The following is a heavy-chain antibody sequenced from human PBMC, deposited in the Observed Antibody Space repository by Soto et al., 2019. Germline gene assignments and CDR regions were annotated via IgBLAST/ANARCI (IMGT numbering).Heavy chain of an antibody. CDR3: ARDDCSSTSCYYYYGMDV. CDR1: GGSISSGDYN. Sequence: PSETLSLTCTVSGGSISSGDYNWSWIRQPPXKGLEWIGYIYYSGSTYYNPSLKSRVTISVDTSKNQFSLKLSSVTAADTAVYYCARDDCSSTSCYYYYGMDVWGQGTTVTVSS. V-gene: IGHV4-30-4*01. D-gene: IGHD2-2*01. J-gene: IGHJ6*02. CDR2: IYYSGST.